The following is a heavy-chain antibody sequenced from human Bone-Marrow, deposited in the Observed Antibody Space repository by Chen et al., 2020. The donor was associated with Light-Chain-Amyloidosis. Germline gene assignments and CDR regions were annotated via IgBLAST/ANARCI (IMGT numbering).Heavy chain of an antibody. D-gene: IGHD6-19*01. CDR2: INQSGRT. V-gene: IGHV4-39*07. Sequence: QLQLQESGPGLVKPSETLSLTCTVSGGSLSSSSYYWGWIRQPPGKGLEWIGIINQSGRTNYNPSLKSRVTISADKAKNQFSLRLGSVTAADTAVYFCARDLEAVTSYNYYYYMDVWGKGTTVTVSS. CDR1: GGSLSSSSYY. CDR3: ARDLEAVTSYNYYYYMDV. J-gene: IGHJ6*03.